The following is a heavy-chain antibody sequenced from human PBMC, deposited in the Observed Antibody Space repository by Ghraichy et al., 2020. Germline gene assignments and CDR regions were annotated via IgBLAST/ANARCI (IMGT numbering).Heavy chain of an antibody. Sequence: GESLNISCKASGYNFSHSWIGWVRQRPGKGLEWMGIIYPDDSDTRYSPSFEGQVIISADKFISTAFLQWSSLKASDTATYFCARQRGSHTNDAFDVWARGTMVTVS. J-gene: IGHJ3*01. V-gene: IGHV5-51*01. D-gene: IGHD3-16*01. CDR1: GYNFSHSW. CDR3: ARQRGSHTNDAFDV. CDR2: IYPDDSDT.